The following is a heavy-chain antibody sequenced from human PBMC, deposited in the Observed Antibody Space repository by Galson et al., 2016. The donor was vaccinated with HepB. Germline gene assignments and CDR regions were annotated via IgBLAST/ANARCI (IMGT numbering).Heavy chain of an antibody. CDR1: GFTLSSNS. CDR2: ISASGVP. J-gene: IGHJ5*02. D-gene: IGHD6-19*01. V-gene: IGHV3-48*03. CDR3: ARGPRGAVAGIDL. Sequence: SLRLSCAGSGFTLSSNSMNWVRQAPGTGLQWVAKISASGVPYHADSGWGRFTIPKETANNSMCLQMRSLRAEDTALYYCARGPRGAVAGIDLWGQGTLVSVSP.